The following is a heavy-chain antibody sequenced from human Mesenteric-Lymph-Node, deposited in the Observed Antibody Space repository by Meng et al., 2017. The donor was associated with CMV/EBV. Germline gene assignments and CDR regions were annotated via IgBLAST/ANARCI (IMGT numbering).Heavy chain of an antibody. V-gene: IGHV4-39*01. CDR3: ARHSALLVTNFDY. D-gene: IGHD5-18*01. Sequence: QLQLQEWGPGLLKPSETLSLTCTVSGGSISSSSYDWGWIRQPPGKGLEWIGYIYYSGSTYYYNPSLKTRVTISVDTSKNQFSLKLSSVTAADTAVYYCARHSALLVTNFDYWGQGTLVTVSS. CDR2: IYYSGSTY. J-gene: IGHJ4*02. CDR1: GGSISSSSYD.